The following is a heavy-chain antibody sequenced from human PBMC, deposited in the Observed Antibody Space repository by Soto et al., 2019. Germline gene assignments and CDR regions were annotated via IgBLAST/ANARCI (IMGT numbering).Heavy chain of an antibody. J-gene: IGHJ6*04. CDR2: ISTGGSTI. D-gene: IGHD2-2*01. V-gene: IGHV3-48*04. CDR1: GFTFSSYS. Sequence: PGGSLRLSCSASGFTFSSYSMNWVRHAPWKGLEWLSYISTGGSTIYYADSVKGRFTISRDNAEKSLYLQMNSLRAEDTAVYYCGRDSPAEKAYGMEVWIKRITVTVYS. CDR3: GRDSPAEKAYGMEV.